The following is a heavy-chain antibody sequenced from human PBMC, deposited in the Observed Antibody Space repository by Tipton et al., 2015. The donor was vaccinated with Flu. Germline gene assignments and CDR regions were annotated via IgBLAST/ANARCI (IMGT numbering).Heavy chain of an antibody. D-gene: IGHD3-22*01. CDR3: AKADSSGFYYARRHS. CDR1: GFTFSSHW. Sequence: GSLRLSCAASGFTFSSHWMHWVRQAPGKGLEWVSSISGSGAYTYYADSVKGRFTISRDNSKNTLYLQMNSLRAEDTAVYYCAKADSSGFYYARRHSWGQGTLVTVSS. CDR2: ISGSGAYT. J-gene: IGHJ4*02. V-gene: IGHV3-23*01.